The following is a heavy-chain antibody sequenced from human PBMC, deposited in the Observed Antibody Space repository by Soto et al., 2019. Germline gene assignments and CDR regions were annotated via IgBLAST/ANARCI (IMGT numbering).Heavy chain of an antibody. J-gene: IGHJ4*02. D-gene: IGHD6-19*01. CDR1: GFTFSSYE. Sequence: EVQLVESGGGLVQPGGSLRLSCAASGFTFSSYEMNWVRQAPGKGLEWVSYISSSGSTIYYADSVKGRFTISRDNAKNSLYQKMNSLRAEDTAVYYCARGPYSSGGGYFDYWGQETLVTVSS. V-gene: IGHV3-48*03. CDR2: ISSSGSTI. CDR3: ARGPYSSGGGYFDY.